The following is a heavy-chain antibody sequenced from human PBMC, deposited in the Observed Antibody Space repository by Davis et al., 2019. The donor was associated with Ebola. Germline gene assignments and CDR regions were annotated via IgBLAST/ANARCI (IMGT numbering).Heavy chain of an antibody. CDR1: AFTFSSYW. D-gene: IGHD2/OR15-2a*01. CDR3: ARAGGSTTLTAPSMDV. CDR2: TNSDGSST. J-gene: IGHJ6*02. V-gene: IGHV3-74*01. Sequence: PAGSLRLSCPASAFTFSSYWMHWVRQAPGKGLVWVSCTNSDGSSTSYADSVKGRLTIPRDNAKNTLYLQMNSLRAEDTAVYYCARAGGSTTLTAPSMDVWGQGTTVTVSS.